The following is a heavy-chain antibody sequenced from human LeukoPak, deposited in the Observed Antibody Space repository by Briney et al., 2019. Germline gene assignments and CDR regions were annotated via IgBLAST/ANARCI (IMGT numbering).Heavy chain of an antibody. CDR3: AKEGVGAKRYAFDI. D-gene: IGHD3-16*01. CDR1: GFTFSSYG. CDR2: IRYDGSNK. V-gene: IGHV3-30*02. Sequence: QLGGSLRLSCAASGFTFSSYGMHWVRQAPGKGLEWVAFIRYDGSNKYYADSVKGRFTISRDNSKNTLYLQMNSLRAEDTAVYYCAKEGVGAKRYAFDIWGQGTMVTVSS. J-gene: IGHJ3*02.